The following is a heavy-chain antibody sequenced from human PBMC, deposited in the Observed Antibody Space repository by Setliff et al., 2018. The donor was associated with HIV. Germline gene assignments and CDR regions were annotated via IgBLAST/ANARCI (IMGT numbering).Heavy chain of an antibody. J-gene: IGHJ5*02. D-gene: IGHD3-16*01. CDR2: IYYSGST. Sequence: SETLSLTCSVSSGSMTGHYWTWVRQPPGKGLESIGSIYYSGSTYYKPSLKSRVTISVDTSKNHFSLKLNSVTATDTAVYYCARRTFGSGRIDPWGQGTLVTVSS. V-gene: IGHV4-59*05. CDR1: SGSMTGHY. CDR3: ARRTFGSGRIDP.